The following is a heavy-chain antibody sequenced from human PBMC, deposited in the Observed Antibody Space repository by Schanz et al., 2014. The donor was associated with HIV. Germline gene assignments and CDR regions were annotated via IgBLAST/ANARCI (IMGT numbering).Heavy chain of an antibody. D-gene: IGHD1-20*01. CDR1: GFAFSSYA. V-gene: IGHV3-23*04. Sequence: VQLVESGGGVVQPGGSLRLSCAGSGFAFSSYAMTWVRQAPGKGLEWVSSISTGGSTIYYADSVKGRFTISRDNSKNTVYLQMNTLRAEDTAVYYCAKTSITLGMDVWGQGTTVTVSS. CDR3: AKTSITLGMDV. J-gene: IGHJ6*02. CDR2: ISTGGSTI.